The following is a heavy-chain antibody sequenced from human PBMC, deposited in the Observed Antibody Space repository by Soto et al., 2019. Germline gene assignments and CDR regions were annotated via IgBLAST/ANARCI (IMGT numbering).Heavy chain of an antibody. CDR3: ARNLGYCSGGSCSGPGY. V-gene: IGHV4-34*01. CDR2: INHSGST. D-gene: IGHD2-15*01. J-gene: IGHJ4*02. Sequence: SETLSLTCAVYGGSFSGYYWSWIRQPPGKGLEWIGEINHSGSTNYNPSLKSRVTISVDTSKNQFSLKLSSVTAADTAVYYCARNLGYCSGGSCSGPGYWGQGTLVTVSS. CDR1: GGSFSGYY.